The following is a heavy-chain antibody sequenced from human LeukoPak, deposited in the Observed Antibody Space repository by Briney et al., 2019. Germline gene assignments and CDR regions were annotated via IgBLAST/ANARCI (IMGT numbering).Heavy chain of an antibody. CDR1: GGSISSSSYY. CDR3: AREKGYMVRGKLGY. J-gene: IGHJ4*02. CDR2: IYYSGST. V-gene: IGHV4-39*02. D-gene: IGHD3-10*01. Sequence: SETLSLTCTVSGGSISSSSYYWGWIRQPPGKQLEWIGSIYYSGSTYYNPSLKSRVTISVDTSRNHFSLKLSSVTAADTAVYYCAREKGYMVRGKLGYWGQGTLVTVSS.